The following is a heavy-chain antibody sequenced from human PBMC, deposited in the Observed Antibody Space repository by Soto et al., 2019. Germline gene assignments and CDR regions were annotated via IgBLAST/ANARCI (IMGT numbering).Heavy chain of an antibody. CDR1: GGSISSSSYY. CDR2: IYYSGST. CDR3: ARHLRGYYYDSSGYANWFDP. V-gene: IGHV4-39*01. D-gene: IGHD3-22*01. J-gene: IGHJ5*02. Sequence: SETLSLTCTVSGGSISSSSYYWGWIRQPPGKGLEWIGSIYYSGSTYYNPSLKSRVTISVDTSKNQFSLKLSSVTAADTAVYYCARHLRGYYYDSSGYANWFDPWGQGTLVTVSS.